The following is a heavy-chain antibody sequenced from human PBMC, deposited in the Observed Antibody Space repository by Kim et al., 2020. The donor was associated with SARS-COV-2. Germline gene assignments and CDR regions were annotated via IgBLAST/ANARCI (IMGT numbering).Heavy chain of an antibody. Sequence: SETLSLTCAVYGGSFSGYYWSWIRQPPGKGLEWIGEINHSGSTNYNPSFKSRVTISVDTSKNQFSLKLSSVTAADTAVYYCARPPPPWLVRKKYYFDYSG. CDR3: ARPPPPWLVRKKYYFDY. V-gene: IGHV4-34*01. D-gene: IGHD6-19*01. CDR1: GGSFSGYY. J-gene: IGHJ4*01. CDR2: INHSGST.